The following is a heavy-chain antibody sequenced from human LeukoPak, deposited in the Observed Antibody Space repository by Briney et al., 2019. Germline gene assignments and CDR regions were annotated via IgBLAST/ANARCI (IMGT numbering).Heavy chain of an antibody. CDR3: ARSRAFNSGAFDP. CDR2: IYNGVNT. V-gene: IGHV4-61*01. CDR1: GASVSSASY. Sequence: SETLSLTCTVSGASVSSASYWTWIRQPPGKGVEWIAHIYNGVNTNYNPSLKSRVTISVDTSKNQFSLRLNSVTAADTAVYYCARSRAFNSGAFDPWGQGGLVTVSS. D-gene: IGHD1-26*01. J-gene: IGHJ5*02.